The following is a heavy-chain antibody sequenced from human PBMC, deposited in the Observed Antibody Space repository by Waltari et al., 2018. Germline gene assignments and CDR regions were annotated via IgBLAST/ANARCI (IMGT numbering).Heavy chain of an antibody. J-gene: IGHJ4*02. Sequence: QVQLQQWGAGLLKPSETLSLTCAVYGGSFSGYYWRWLRQPPGKGLEWIGEINHSGSTNYNPSLKSRVTISVDTSKNQFSLKLSSVTAADTAVYYCARGRIFGVVIETDYWGQGTLVTVSS. CDR3: ARGRIFGVVIETDY. V-gene: IGHV4-34*01. CDR1: GGSFSGYY. CDR2: INHSGST. D-gene: IGHD3-3*02.